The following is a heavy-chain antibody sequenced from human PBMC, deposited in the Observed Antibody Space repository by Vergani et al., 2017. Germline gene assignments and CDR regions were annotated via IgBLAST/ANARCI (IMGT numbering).Heavy chain of an antibody. CDR2: IHHSGDT. CDR1: DSSIMTNPY. Sequence: QMQLQESGPGLVKPPGTLTLTCDVSDSSIMTNPYWGWFRQSPGKGLEWIGCIHHSGDTHYNSSLKSRVSISIVSSSKFSLSLTSVTAADTAIYYCARHRGSGGFFPSSYFYGMDVWGHGTTVTVSS. V-gene: IGHV4-38-2*01. J-gene: IGHJ6*02. CDR3: ARHRGSGGFFPSSYFYGMDV. D-gene: IGHD3-10*01.